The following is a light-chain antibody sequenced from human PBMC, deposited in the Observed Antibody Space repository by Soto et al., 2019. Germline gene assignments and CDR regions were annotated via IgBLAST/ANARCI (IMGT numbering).Light chain of an antibody. CDR2: DVT. Sequence: QSALTQPASGSGSPGQSITISCTGATSDVGGYILVSWYQQHPGKAPKLMIFDVTKRPSGVSDRFSGSKSGIRASLTISGLQAEDEADYYCCSYASFNSLVFGTGTKLTVL. J-gene: IGLJ1*01. CDR1: TSDVGGYIL. CDR3: CSYASFNSLV. V-gene: IGLV2-23*02.